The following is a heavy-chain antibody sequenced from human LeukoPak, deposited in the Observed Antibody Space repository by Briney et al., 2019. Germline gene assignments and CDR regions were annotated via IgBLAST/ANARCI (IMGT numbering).Heavy chain of an antibody. Sequence: GAPVKVSCKASGYTFTSYYMYWVRQATGQGLEWMGWMNPNSGNTGYAQKFQGRVAMTRNTSKTTAYMELSSLRSEDTAVYYCARGLGRTAMVTRGGVRFDYWGQGTLVTVSS. D-gene: IGHD5-18*01. CDR3: ARGLGRTAMVTRGGVRFDY. J-gene: IGHJ4*02. CDR1: GYTFTSYY. V-gene: IGHV1-8*02. CDR2: MNPNSGNT.